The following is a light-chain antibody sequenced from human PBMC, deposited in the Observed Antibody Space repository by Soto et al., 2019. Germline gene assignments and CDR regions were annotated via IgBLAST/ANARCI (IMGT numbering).Light chain of an antibody. CDR1: SSNIGSNY. Sequence: QSLLTQPPSASGTPGQRVTISCSGSSSNIGSNYVYWYQQLPGTDPKLLIYRNNQRPSGVPDRFSGSKSGTSASLAISGLRSEDEADYYCAAWDDSLSGVVFGGGTKLTVL. CDR2: RNN. CDR3: AAWDDSLSGVV. J-gene: IGLJ3*02. V-gene: IGLV1-47*01.